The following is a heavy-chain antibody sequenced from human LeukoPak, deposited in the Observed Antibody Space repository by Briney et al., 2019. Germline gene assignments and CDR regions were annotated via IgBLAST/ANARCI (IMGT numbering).Heavy chain of an antibody. CDR3: TTRGGSFSIFDY. CDR1: GFTFSSYW. V-gene: IGHV3-15*01. D-gene: IGHD1-26*01. Sequence: GGSLRLSCAASGFTFSSYWMSWVRQAPGKGLEWVGRIKSKTDGGTTDYAAPVKGRFTISRDGSKNTLYLQMNSLKTEDTAVYYCTTRGGSFSIFDYWGQGTLVTVSS. CDR2: IKSKTDGGTT. J-gene: IGHJ4*02.